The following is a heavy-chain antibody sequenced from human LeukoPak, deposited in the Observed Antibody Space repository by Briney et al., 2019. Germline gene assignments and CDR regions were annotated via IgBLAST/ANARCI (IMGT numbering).Heavy chain of an antibody. CDR1: GFTFNTFN. Sequence: GGSLRLSCAASGFTFNTFNMNWVRQAPGKGLEWVSSITSGGDYIYYADSVKGRFTTSRDNAKNSLSLQLNSLRVEDTAVHYCARGHYDVLAASYKWTPDYWGQGTLVTVSS. CDR2: ITSGGDYI. D-gene: IGHD3-9*01. CDR3: ARGHYDVLAASYKWTPDY. J-gene: IGHJ4*02. V-gene: IGHV3-21*01.